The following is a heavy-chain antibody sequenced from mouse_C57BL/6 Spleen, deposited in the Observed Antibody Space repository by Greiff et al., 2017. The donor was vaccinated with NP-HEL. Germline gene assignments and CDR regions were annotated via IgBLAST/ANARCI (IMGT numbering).Heavy chain of an antibody. D-gene: IGHD2-4*01. Sequence: QVQLQQSGPGLVQPSQSLSITCTVSGFSLTSYGVHWVRQPPGKGLEWLGVIWSGGSTDYNAAFLSRLSISKDNSKSQVFFKMNSLQADDTAIYYCAKKRDYDGHYYAMDYWGQGTSVTVSS. J-gene: IGHJ4*01. CDR3: AKKRDYDGHYYAMDY. CDR1: GFSLTSYG. V-gene: IGHV2-4*01. CDR2: IWSGGST.